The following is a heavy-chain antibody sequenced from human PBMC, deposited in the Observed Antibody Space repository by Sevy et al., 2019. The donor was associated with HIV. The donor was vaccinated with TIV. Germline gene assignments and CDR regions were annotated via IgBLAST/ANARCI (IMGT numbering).Heavy chain of an antibody. CDR2: IWYDGSNK. CDR1: GFTFSSYG. J-gene: IGHJ6*02. CDR3: ARDPYYYDSPLYGMDV. Sequence: GGSLRLSCAASGFTFSSYGMHWVRQAPGKALEWVAVIWYDGSNKYYADSVKGRFTISRDNSKNTLYLQMNSLRAEDTAVYYCARDPYYYDSPLYGMDVWGQGTTVTVSS. V-gene: IGHV3-33*01. D-gene: IGHD3-10*01.